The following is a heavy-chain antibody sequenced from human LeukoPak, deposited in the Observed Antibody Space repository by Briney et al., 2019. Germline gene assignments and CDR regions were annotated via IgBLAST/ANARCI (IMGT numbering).Heavy chain of an antibody. J-gene: IGHJ6*02. D-gene: IGHD5-12*01. V-gene: IGHV3-33*08. CDR3: AREGGYSGYGNYYYYYGMDV. CDR2: IWYDGSNK. CDR1: GFTLSTYS. Sequence: GGSLRLSCTVSGFTLSTYSLNWVRQAPGKGLEWVAVIWYDGSNKYYADSVKGRFTISRDNSKNTLYLQMNSLRAEDTAVYYCAREGGYSGYGNYYYYYGMDVWGQGTTVTVSS.